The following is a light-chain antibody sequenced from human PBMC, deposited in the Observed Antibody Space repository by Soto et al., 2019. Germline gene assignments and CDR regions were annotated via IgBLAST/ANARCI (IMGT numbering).Light chain of an antibody. CDR1: SSNIGAGYD. CDR2: GNN. CDR3: QSYDSSLSGYV. J-gene: IGLJ1*01. Sequence: QSVLTQPPSVSGAPGQRVTISCTGSSSNIGAGYDVHWYQQLPGTAPKLLIYGNNNRPSGVPDRFSGSKSGTSASLAITGLQVEDEADYYCQSYDSSLSGYVFGTGTKVTVL. V-gene: IGLV1-40*01.